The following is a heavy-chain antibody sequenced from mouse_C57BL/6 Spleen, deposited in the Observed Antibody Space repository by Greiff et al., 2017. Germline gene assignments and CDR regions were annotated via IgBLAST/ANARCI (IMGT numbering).Heavy chain of an antibody. CDR3: ARSYYGNYAHFDY. J-gene: IGHJ2*01. V-gene: IGHV1-7*01. D-gene: IGHD2-10*01. Sequence: VKLVESGAELAKPGASVKLSCKASGYTFTSYWMHWVKQRPGQGLEWIGYINPSSGYTKYNQKFKDKATLTADKSSSTAYMQLSSLTYEDSAVHYCARSYYGNYAHFDYWGQGTTLTVSS. CDR1: GYTFTSYW. CDR2: INPSSGYT.